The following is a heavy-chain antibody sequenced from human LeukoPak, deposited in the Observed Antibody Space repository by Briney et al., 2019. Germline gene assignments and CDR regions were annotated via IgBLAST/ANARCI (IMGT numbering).Heavy chain of an antibody. J-gene: IGHJ4*02. CDR3: ARDSGYYGLAFDY. CDR2: ISSDGSID. V-gene: IGHV3-30*03. Sequence: GGSLRLSCAASGFTFSSYGMHWVRQAPGKGLEWVAVISSDGSIDYYADSVRGRFTVSRDNSKNTMYLQVNSLRAEDTAVYYCARDSGYYGLAFDYWGQGTLVTVSS. CDR1: GFTFSSYG. D-gene: IGHD3-22*01.